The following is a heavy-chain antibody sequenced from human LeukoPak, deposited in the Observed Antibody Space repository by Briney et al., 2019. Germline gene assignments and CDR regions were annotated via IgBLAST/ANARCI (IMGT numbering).Heavy chain of an antibody. Sequence: PGGSLRLSCAASGFTFDDYAMHWVRQAPGKGLEWASGISWNSGSIGYADSVKGRFTISRDNAKNSLYLQMNSLRAEDTALYYCAKTLTRYCSSTSCSLDDWGQGTLVTVSS. J-gene: IGHJ4*02. D-gene: IGHD2-2*01. CDR3: AKTLTRYCSSTSCSLDD. V-gene: IGHV3-9*01. CDR1: GFTFDDYA. CDR2: ISWNSGSI.